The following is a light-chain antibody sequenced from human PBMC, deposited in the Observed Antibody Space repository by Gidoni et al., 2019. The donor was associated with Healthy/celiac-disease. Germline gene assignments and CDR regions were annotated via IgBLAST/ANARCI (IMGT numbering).Light chain of an antibody. Sequence: DIQMTQPPSSLSASVGDRVTIICRASQSISSYLNWYQQKPGKAPKLLNYAASSLQSGVPSRFSGSGSGTDFTLTISSLQPEDFATYYCQQSYSTPRTFGQGTKVEIK. CDR3: QQSYSTPRT. CDR1: QSISSY. CDR2: AAS. J-gene: IGKJ1*01. V-gene: IGKV1-39*01.